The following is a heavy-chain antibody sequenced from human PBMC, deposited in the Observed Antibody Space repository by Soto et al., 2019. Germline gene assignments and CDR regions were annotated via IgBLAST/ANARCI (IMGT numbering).Heavy chain of an antibody. CDR3: ARGPNVVPAVYYYYGMDV. CDR2: IIPIFGTA. D-gene: IGHD2-2*01. Sequence: QVQLVQSGAEVKKPGSSVKVSCKASGGTFSSYAISWVRQAPGQGLEWMGGIIPIFGTANYAQKFQGRVTITADESTSTAYMELSSLRSEDTAVYYCARGPNVVPAVYYYYGMDVWGHGTTVTVSS. V-gene: IGHV1-69*01. J-gene: IGHJ6*02. CDR1: GGTFSSYA.